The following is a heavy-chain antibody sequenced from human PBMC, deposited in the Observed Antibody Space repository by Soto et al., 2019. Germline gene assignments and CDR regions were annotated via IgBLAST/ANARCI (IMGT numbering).Heavy chain of an antibody. CDR2: IHYNGNT. V-gene: IGHV4-59*01. Sequence: TSETLCLTCTVSGDSISAYSWSWVRQPPGKGLEWIGNIHYNGNTKYNPSLKSRVTMSLDTSKNQFSLRLISVTAADTAKYFCAREGNLGRWLQPLDFWGQGTLVTSPQ. D-gene: IGHD5-12*01. J-gene: IGHJ4*02. CDR3: AREGNLGRWLQPLDF. CDR1: GDSISAYS.